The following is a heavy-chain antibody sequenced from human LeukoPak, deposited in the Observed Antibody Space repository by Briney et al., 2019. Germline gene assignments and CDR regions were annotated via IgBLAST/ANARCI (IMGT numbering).Heavy chain of an antibody. Sequence: PGGSLRLSCAASGFTFSNHAMSWVRQAPGKGLEWVGRIKSKTDGGTTDYAAPVKGRFTISRDDSKNTLYLQMNSLKTEDTAVYYCTREVATILNWFDPWGQGTLVTVSS. J-gene: IGHJ5*02. V-gene: IGHV3-15*01. CDR1: GFTFSNHA. CDR2: IKSKTDGGTT. D-gene: IGHD5-12*01. CDR3: TREVATILNWFDP.